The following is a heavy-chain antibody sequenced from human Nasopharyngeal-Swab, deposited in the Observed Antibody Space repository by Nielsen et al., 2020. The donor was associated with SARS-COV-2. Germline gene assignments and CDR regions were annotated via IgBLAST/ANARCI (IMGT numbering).Heavy chain of an antibody. D-gene: IGHD3-3*01. CDR2: FDPEDGET. V-gene: IGHV1-24*01. CDR3: ATDPAIFGVVNFDY. CDR1: GYTLTELS. Sequence: ASVQVSCKVSGYTLTELSMHWVRQAPGKGLEWMGGFDPEDGETNYAQKFQGRVTMTEDTSTDTAYMELSSLRSEDTAVYYCATDPAIFGVVNFDYWGQGTLVTVSS. J-gene: IGHJ4*02.